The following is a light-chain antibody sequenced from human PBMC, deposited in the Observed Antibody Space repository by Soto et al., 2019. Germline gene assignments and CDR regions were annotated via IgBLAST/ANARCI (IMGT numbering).Light chain of an antibody. V-gene: IGKV3-15*01. CDR3: QQYNSWPQT. CDR1: ETVSTN. J-gene: IGKJ1*01. Sequence: ETVLPQSPATLSVSPGERVTLSCRASETVSTNLAWYQQRPGQAPRLLIYDVSTGATGIPARFSGRRSGTEFTRTISSLQSEDFEVDYCQQYNSWPQTFGQGTKVEIK. CDR2: DVS.